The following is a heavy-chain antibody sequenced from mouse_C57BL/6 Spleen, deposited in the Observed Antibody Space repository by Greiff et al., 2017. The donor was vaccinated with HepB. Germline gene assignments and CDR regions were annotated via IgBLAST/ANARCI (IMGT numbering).Heavy chain of an antibody. CDR1: GYTFTSYG. J-gene: IGHJ2*01. V-gene: IGHV1-81*01. Sequence: QVQLQQSGAELARPGASVKLSCKASGYTFTSYGISWVKQRTGQGLEWIGEIYPRSGNPYYNEKFKGKATLTADKSSSTAYMELRSLTSEDSAVYFCARREKDTTVVATDYWGQGTTLTVSS. D-gene: IGHD1-1*01. CDR2: IYPRSGNP. CDR3: ARREKDTTVVATDY.